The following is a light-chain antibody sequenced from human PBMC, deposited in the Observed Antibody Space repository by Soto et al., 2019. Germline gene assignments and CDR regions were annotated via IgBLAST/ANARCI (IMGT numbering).Light chain of an antibody. CDR3: SLYTSENTYV. Sequence: QSVLTQPDSVSGSPGQSITISCAGTSSDVGSYNYVSWYQQHPGRAPKLMIYEVSNRPSGVSSRFSGSKSGNTASLTISGLQAADEADYYCSLYTSENTYVFGTGTKV. CDR2: EVS. V-gene: IGLV2-14*01. J-gene: IGLJ1*01. CDR1: SSDVGSYNY.